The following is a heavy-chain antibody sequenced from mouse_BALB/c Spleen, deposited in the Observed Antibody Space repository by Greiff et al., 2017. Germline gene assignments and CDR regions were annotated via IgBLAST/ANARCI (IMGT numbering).Heavy chain of an antibody. CDR3: ARSTVVATEGFAY. CDR2: INPYNDGT. CDR1: GYTFTSYV. D-gene: IGHD1-1*01. V-gene: IGHV1-14*01. Sequence: VQLQQSGPELVKPGASVKMSCKASGYTFTSYVMHWVKQKPGQGLEWIGYINPYNDGTKYNEKFKGKATLTSDKSSSTAYMELSSLTSEDSAVYYCARSTVVATEGFAYWGQGTLVTVSA. J-gene: IGHJ3*01.